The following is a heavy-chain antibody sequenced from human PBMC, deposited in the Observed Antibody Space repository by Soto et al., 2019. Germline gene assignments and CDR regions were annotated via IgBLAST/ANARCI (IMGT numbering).Heavy chain of an antibody. D-gene: IGHD3-10*01. V-gene: IGHV4-39*01. Sequence: SETLSLTCTVSGGSISSGDYYWILIRQPPGKGLEWIGSIYYSGSTYYNPSLKSRVTISVDTSKNQFSLKLSSVTAADTAVYYCARPGFYGSGNYLYYFDYCGQRTLVTVSS. CDR3: ARPGFYGSGNYLYYFDY. CDR2: IYYSGST. CDR1: GGSISSGDYY. J-gene: IGHJ4*01.